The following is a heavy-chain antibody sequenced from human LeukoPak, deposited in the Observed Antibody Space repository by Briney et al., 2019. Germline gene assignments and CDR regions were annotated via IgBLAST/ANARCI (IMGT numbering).Heavy chain of an antibody. J-gene: IGHJ4*02. V-gene: IGHV3-21*04. CDR1: GFTFSSYS. CDR3: AKDINALSRGATFDY. CDR2: ISSSSSYI. Sequence: PGGSLRLSCAASGFTFSSYSMNWVRQAPGKGLEWVSSISSSSSYIYYADSVKGRFTISRDNAKNSLCLQMNSLRAEDTALYYCAKDINALSRGATFDYWGQGTLVTVSS. D-gene: IGHD3-10*01.